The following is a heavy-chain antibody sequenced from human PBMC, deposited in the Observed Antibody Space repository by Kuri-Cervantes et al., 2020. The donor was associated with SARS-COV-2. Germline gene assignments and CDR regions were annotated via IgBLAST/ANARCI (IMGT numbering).Heavy chain of an antibody. CDR2: ISSSSSYV. CDR3: VRVSGSYSISYFDY. CDR1: GFTFSSYS. D-gene: IGHD1-26*01. V-gene: IGHV3-21*01. Sequence: GGSLRLSCAASGFTFSSYSMNWVRQAPGKGLEWVSSISSSSSYVYYADSVKGRFTISRDNAKNSLYLQMNSLRAEDTAVYYCVRVSGSYSISYFDYWGQGTLVTVSS. J-gene: IGHJ4*02.